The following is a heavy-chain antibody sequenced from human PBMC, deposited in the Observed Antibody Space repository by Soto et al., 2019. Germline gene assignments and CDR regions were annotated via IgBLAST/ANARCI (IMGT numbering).Heavy chain of an antibody. V-gene: IGHV1-46*01. CDR3: AKGFVSGQLPNHYYYGVDV. CDR1: GYSFTSSY. CDR2: INPNDGTT. D-gene: IGHD6-6*01. J-gene: IGHJ6*02. Sequence: QEQLVQSGAEVKKPGASVKVSCKASGYSFTSSYMHWLRQAPGQGPEWMGMINPNDGTTTNAQRFQGRVTMTTDTSTTSVYMELSSLRSEDTAVYYCAKGFVSGQLPNHYYYGVDVWGQGTTVTVSS.